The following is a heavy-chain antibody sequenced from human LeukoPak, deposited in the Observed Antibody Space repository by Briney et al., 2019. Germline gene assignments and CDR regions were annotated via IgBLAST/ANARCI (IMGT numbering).Heavy chain of an antibody. D-gene: IGHD3-22*01. V-gene: IGHV3-23*01. CDR2: LSGSGGTT. CDR3: AKDPGGNYYDIVG. J-gene: IGHJ4*02. Sequence: PGGSLRLSCSASGFIFSNFAMTWVRQAPGKGLEWISGLSGSGGTTHYADSVKGRFTISRDNSKSRLYLQMNSLRAEDTAVYYCAKDPGGNYYDIVGWGQGTLVTVSS. CDR1: GFIFSNFA.